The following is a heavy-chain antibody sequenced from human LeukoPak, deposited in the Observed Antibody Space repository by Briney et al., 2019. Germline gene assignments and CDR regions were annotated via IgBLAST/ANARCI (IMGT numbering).Heavy chain of an antibody. Sequence: GESLKISCKGSGYSFTSYWIGWVRQMPGKGLEWMGIIYPGDSDTRYSPSFQGQVTISADKSISTAYLQWSSLKASDTAMYYCATSVLPKDYYYGMDVWGQGTTVTVSS. J-gene: IGHJ6*02. CDR3: ATSVLPKDYYYGMDV. CDR2: IYPGDSDT. V-gene: IGHV5-51*01. D-gene: IGHD4/OR15-4a*01. CDR1: GYSFTSYW.